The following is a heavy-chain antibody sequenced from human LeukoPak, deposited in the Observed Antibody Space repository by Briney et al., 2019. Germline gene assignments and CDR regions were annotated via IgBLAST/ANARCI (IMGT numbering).Heavy chain of an antibody. D-gene: IGHD7-27*01. CDR3: ARGINWVDY. Sequence: GGSLRLSCAASGFTFSSYAISWVRQAPGKGLEWVSGINWNGGSTGYADSVKGRFTISRDNAKNSLSLQMNSLRAEDTALYYCARGINWVDYLGQGILVTVSS. V-gene: IGHV3-20*04. CDR2: INWNGGST. CDR1: GFTFSSYA. J-gene: IGHJ4*02.